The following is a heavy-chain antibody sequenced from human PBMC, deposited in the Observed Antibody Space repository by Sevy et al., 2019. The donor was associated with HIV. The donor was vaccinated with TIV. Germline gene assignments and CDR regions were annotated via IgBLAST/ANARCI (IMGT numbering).Heavy chain of an antibody. V-gene: IGHV3-23*01. D-gene: IGHD4-17*01. CDR3: AREGTTMTTVTRYLDY. Sequence: GGSLRLSCAASGFTFSSYAMSWVRQAPGKGLEWVSAISGSGGSTYYADSVKGRFTISRDNAKNSLYLQMNSLRAEDTAVYYCAREGTTMTTVTRYLDYWGQGTLVTVSS. CDR2: ISGSGGST. CDR1: GFTFSSYA. J-gene: IGHJ4*02.